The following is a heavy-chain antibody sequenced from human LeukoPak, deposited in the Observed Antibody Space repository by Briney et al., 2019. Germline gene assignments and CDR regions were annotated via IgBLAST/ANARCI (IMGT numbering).Heavy chain of an antibody. CDR1: GFTFSSYS. Sequence: WGSLRLSCAASGFTFSSYSINCFRQAPAKGLEWVSSIISSSIYIYYAHSLKGRFTISIDNAKNSLYLQMNSLTAEDTAVYYCARVRLQPRTLLDDGFDIWGQGTMVTVSS. V-gene: IGHV3-21*01. J-gene: IGHJ3*02. CDR2: IISSSIYI. CDR3: ARVRLQPRTLLDDGFDI. D-gene: IGHD1-14*01.